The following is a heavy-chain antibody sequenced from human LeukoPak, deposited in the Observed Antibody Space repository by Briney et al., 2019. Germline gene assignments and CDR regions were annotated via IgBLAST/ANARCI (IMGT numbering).Heavy chain of an antibody. D-gene: IGHD3-22*01. CDR2: IDPSDSYT. CDR3: ARRYYDSSGYYKSRGYLTELDY. Sequence: GESLKISCKGSGYSFTSYWISWVRQMPGKGLEWMGRIDPSDSYTNYSPSFQGHVTISADKSISTAYLQWSSLKASDTAMYYCARRYYDSSGYYKSRGYLTELDYWGQGTLVTVSS. V-gene: IGHV5-10-1*01. J-gene: IGHJ4*02. CDR1: GYSFTSYW.